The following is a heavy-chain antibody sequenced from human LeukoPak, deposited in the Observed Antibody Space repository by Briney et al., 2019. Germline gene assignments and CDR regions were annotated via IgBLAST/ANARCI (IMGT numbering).Heavy chain of an antibody. CDR3: VRLFVQEPSGWFDP. J-gene: IGHJ5*02. Sequence: GASVKVSCKTSGYTFSSYEINWVRQSPGQGLEWMGWMNPNSGNTAYAQKFQGRVTMTRDASIRTAYMELSSLRSEDTAVYYCVRLFVQEPSGWFDPWGQGNLVTVS. V-gene: IGHV1-8*01. CDR1: GYTFSSYE. CDR2: MNPNSGNT. D-gene: IGHD3-10*01.